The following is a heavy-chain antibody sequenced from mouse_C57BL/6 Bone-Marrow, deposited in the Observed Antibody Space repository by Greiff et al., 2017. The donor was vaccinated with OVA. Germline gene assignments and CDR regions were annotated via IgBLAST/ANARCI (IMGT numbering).Heavy chain of an antibody. D-gene: IGHD2-3*01. CDR3: KTYDGYPAWFAY. CDR1: GFNIKDDY. V-gene: IGHV14-4*01. Sequence: EVQLQQSGAELVRPGASVKLSCTASGFNIKDDYMHWVKQRPEQGLEWIGWIDPENGDTEYASKFQGKATITADTSSNTAYLQLSSLTSEDTAVYYCKTYDGYPAWFAYWGQGTLVTVSA. CDR2: IDPENGDT. J-gene: IGHJ3*01.